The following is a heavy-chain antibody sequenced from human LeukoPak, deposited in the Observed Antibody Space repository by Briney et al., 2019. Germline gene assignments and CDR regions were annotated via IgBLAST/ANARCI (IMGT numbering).Heavy chain of an antibody. J-gene: IGHJ4*02. Sequence: GGSLRLSCAASGFTFSSYSMNWVRQAPGKGLVWVSRINSDGSSTNYADSVKGRLTISRDNAKNTLYLQMNSLRAEDTAVYFCARGSPSRGYTVLFDDWGQGTLVTVSS. CDR2: INSDGSST. D-gene: IGHD5/OR15-5a*01. V-gene: IGHV3-74*01. CDR1: GFTFSSYS. CDR3: ARGSPSRGYTVLFDD.